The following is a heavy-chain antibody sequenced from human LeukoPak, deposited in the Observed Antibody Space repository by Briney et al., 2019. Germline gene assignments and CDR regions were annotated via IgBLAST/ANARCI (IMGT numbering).Heavy chain of an antibody. D-gene: IGHD5-18*01. V-gene: IGHV1-69*13. CDR3: ARGRDTAIEFDY. CDR1: GGTFSSYA. Sequence: SVKVSCKASGGTFSSYAISWVRQAPGQGLEWMGGIIPIFGTANYAQKFLGRVTITADESTSTAYMELSSLRSEDTAVYYCARGRDTAIEFDYWGQGTLVTVSS. J-gene: IGHJ4*02. CDR2: IIPIFGTA.